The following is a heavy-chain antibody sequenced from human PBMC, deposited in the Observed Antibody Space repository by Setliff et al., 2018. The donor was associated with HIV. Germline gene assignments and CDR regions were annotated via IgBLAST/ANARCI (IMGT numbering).Heavy chain of an antibody. J-gene: IGHJ6*02. Sequence: PSETLSLTCAVYGGSFSGDSWSWIRQPRIGEINHNGSTNYNPSLKSRVTISVDTSKNQFSLKLSSVTAADTAVYYCTRAEQQLPYYYYYYGMDVWGQGTTVTVSS. D-gene: IGHD6-13*01. V-gene: IGHV4-34*01. CDR1: GGSFSGDS. CDR3: TRAEQQLPYYYYYYGMDV. CDR2: INHNGST.